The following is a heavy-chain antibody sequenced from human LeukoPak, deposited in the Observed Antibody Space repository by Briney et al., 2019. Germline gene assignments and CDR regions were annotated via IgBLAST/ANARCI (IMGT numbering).Heavy chain of an antibody. CDR2: ISGSGGST. CDR1: GFTFSSYA. V-gene: IGHV3-23*01. J-gene: IGHJ4*02. CDR3: ARETGYCTNGVCHILDY. D-gene: IGHD2-8*01. Sequence: PGGSLRLSCAASGFTFSSYAMSWVRQAPGKGLEWASAISGSGGSTYYADSVKGRFTISRDNSKNTLYLQMNSLRAEDTAVYYCARETGYCTNGVCHILDYWGQGTLVTVSS.